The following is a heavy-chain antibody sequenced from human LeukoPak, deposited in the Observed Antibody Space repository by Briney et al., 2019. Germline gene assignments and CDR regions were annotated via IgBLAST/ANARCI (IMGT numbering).Heavy chain of an antibody. D-gene: IGHD6-13*01. V-gene: IGHV1-2*04. CDR1: GYTFTGYY. CDR2: INPNSGGT. J-gene: IGHJ3*02. CDR3: ARGGIAAAGTADAFDI. Sequence: ASVKVSCKASGYTFTGYYMHWVRQAPGQGLEWMGWINPNSGGTIYAQKFQGWVTMTRDTSISTAYMELSRLRSDDTAVYYCARGGIAAAGTADAFDIWGQGTMVTVSS.